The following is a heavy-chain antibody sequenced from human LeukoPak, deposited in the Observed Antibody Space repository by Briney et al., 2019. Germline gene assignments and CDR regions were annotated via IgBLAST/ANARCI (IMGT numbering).Heavy chain of an antibody. D-gene: IGHD6-13*01. J-gene: IGHJ4*02. V-gene: IGHV4-4*02. CDR1: GFTMSHYG. Sequence: GSLRLSCAASGFTMSHYGVSWVRKPPGKGLEWIGEIYHSGSTNYNPSLKSRVTISVDKSKNQFSLKLSSVTAADTAVYYCARVEQQLQVYDYWGQGTLVTVSS. CDR3: ARVEQQLQVYDY. CDR2: IYHSGST.